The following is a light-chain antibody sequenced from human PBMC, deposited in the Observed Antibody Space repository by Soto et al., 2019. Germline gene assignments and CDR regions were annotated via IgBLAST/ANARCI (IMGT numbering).Light chain of an antibody. CDR2: DAF. CDR3: QQYDNLPLT. J-gene: IGKJ4*01. CDR1: QDISNY. V-gene: IGKV1-33*01. Sequence: DIQMTQSPSSLSASVGDRVTITCQASQDISNYFNWYQQKPGKAHKLLISDAFNLETGVPSRFRGSGSGTDFTFTISSLQPEDMSTYYCQQYDNLPLTFGGGTKVEIK.